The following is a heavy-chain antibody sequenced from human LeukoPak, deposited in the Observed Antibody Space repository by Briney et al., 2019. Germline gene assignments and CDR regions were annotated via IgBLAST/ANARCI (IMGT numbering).Heavy chain of an antibody. CDR3: ARRGSGSYSENYFDY. CDR2: IIPILGIA. V-gene: IGHV1-69*04. CDR1: GGTFSSYA. D-gene: IGHD1-26*01. J-gene: IGHJ4*02. Sequence: SVKVSCKASGGTFSSYAISWVRQAPGQGLEWMGRIIPILGIANYAQKFQGRVTITADKSTSTAYMELSSLRSEDTTVHYCARRGSGSYSENYFDYWGQGTLVTVSS.